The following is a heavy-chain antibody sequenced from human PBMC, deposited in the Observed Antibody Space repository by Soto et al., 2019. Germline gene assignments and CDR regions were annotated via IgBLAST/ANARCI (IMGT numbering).Heavy chain of an antibody. D-gene: IGHD2-8*01. CDR3: ARPYCTNGVCYAGVGGMDV. J-gene: IGHJ6*02. CDR1: GFTFSSYG. Sequence: GGSLRLSCAASGFTFSSYGMHWVRQAPGKGLEWVAVIWYDGSNKYYADSVKGRFTISRDNSKNTLYLQMNSLRAEDTAVYYCARPYCTNGVCYAGVGGMDVWGQGTTVTVSS. V-gene: IGHV3-33*01. CDR2: IWYDGSNK.